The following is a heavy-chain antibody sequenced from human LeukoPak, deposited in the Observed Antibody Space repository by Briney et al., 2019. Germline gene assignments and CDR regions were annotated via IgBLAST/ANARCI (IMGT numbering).Heavy chain of an antibody. CDR3: ARGLYCTSTSCYFGGGNYYYYMDV. J-gene: IGHJ6*03. CDR2: IWNDGTNT. V-gene: IGHV3-33*01. D-gene: IGHD2-2*01. Sequence: GRSLRLSCAASGFTFTTYGMHWVRQAPGKGLGWVAVIWNDGTNTYYADSVKGRFTISRDNSKNMLYLQMNSLRAEDTAVYYCARGLYCTSTSCYFGGGNYYYYMDVWGKGTTVTVSS. CDR1: GFTFTTYG.